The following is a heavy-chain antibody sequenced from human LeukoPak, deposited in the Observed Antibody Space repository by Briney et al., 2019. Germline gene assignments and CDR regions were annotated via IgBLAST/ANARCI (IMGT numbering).Heavy chain of an antibody. J-gene: IGHJ4*02. V-gene: IGHV2-5*01. CDR1: GVSLSTSGVG. CDR2: IYWNDDK. CDR3: AHRPSSGWSLIFDY. Sequence: VSGPTVVKPTQTRTLTCTFSGVSLSTSGVGVGWIRQPPGKALEWLALIYWNDDKRYSPSLKSRVTITKDTSKNQVVLTMTNMDPVDTATYYCAHRPSSGWSLIFDYWGQGTLVTVSS. D-gene: IGHD6-19*01.